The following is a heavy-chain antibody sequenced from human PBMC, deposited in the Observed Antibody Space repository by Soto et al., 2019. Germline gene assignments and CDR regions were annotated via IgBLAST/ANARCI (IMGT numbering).Heavy chain of an antibody. V-gene: IGHV1-46*01. CDR1: GYTFTSYY. CDR3: ARDMGAAAGREYYFDY. D-gene: IGHD6-13*01. Sequence: ASVKVSCKASGYTFTSYYMHWVRQAPGQGLEWMGIINPSGGSTSYAQKFQGRVTMTRDTSTSTVYMELSSLRSEDTAVYYCARDMGAAAGREYYFDYWGQGTLVTVSS. CDR2: INPSGGST. J-gene: IGHJ4*02.